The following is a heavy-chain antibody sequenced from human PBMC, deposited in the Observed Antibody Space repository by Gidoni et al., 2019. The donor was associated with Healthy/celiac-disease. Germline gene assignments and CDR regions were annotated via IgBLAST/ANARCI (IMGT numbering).Heavy chain of an antibody. Sequence: QVQLVQSGAEVKKPGASVKVSCKASGYTFTSYDINWVRQATGQGLEWMGWMNPNSGNTGYAQKFQGRVTMTRNTSISTAYMELSSLRSEDTAVYYCARGLGSSGWYDHSPASYFDYWGQGTLVTVSS. D-gene: IGHD6-19*01. CDR1: GYTFTSYD. V-gene: IGHV1-8*01. CDR3: ARGLGSSGWYDHSPASYFDY. CDR2: MNPNSGNT. J-gene: IGHJ4*02.